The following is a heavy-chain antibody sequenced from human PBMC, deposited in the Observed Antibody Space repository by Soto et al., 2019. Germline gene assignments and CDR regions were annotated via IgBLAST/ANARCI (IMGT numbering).Heavy chain of an antibody. J-gene: IGHJ4*02. V-gene: IGHV4-59*08. CDR3: ARWHYYDSSGKFDY. D-gene: IGHD3-22*01. CDR1: GGSISSYY. CDR2: IYYSGST. Sequence: SETLSLTCTVSGGSISSYYWSWIRQPPGKGLEWIGYIYYSGSTNYNPSLKSRVTISVDTSKNQFSLKLSSVTAADTAVYYCARWHYYDSSGKFDYWGQGTLVTVSS.